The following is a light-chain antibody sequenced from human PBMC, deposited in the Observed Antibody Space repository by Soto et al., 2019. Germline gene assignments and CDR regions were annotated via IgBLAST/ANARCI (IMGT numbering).Light chain of an antibody. CDR1: NGHTTYA. J-gene: IGLJ2*01. CDR2: LHGDGSH. Sequence: QSVLTQSPSSSSSLGAPVKLTLTLSNGHTTYAIAWHQQQPEKGPRYLMKLHGDGSHTKGDGIPDRFSGSSSGAERYLTISSLQSEDEADYYCQTWSTGIQVFGGGTKLTVL. V-gene: IGLV4-69*01. CDR3: QTWSTGIQV.